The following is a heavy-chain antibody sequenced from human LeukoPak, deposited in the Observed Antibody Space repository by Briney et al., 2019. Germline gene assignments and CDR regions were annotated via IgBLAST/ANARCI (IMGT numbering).Heavy chain of an antibody. CDR2: IYYSGST. CDR3: ASDSGYDYSFDY. V-gene: IGHV4-39*01. CDR1: GGSISSSSSC. Sequence: PSETLSLTCAVSGGSISSSSSCWGWFRRPPGKGRGWIGSIYYSGSTYYNPSLKSRVTISVDTSKNQFSLKLSSVTAADTAVYYCASDSGYDYSFDYWGQGTLVTVSS. J-gene: IGHJ4*02. D-gene: IGHD5-12*01.